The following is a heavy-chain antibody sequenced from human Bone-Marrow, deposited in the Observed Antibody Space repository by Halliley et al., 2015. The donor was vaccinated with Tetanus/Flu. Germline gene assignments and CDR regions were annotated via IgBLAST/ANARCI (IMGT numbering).Heavy chain of an antibody. CDR1: AGSVNGYY. J-gene: IGHJ5*02. V-gene: IGHV4-34*01. CDR3: SRGRRISYLAP. Sequence: TLSLTCIVSAGSVNGYYWSWIRQPPGKGLEWIGEISHDGITNYLPSLKSRVTISINRSRNQFSLNMTSMTAADTATYFCSRGRRISYLAPWGPGTLVSVSS. D-gene: IGHD3-3*01. CDR2: ISHDGIT.